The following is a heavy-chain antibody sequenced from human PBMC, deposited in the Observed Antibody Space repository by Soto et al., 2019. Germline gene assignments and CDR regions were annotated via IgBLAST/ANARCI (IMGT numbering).Heavy chain of an antibody. CDR3: AREDYYYYGMDV. V-gene: IGHV3-30-3*01. J-gene: IGHJ6*02. CDR1: GFTFSSYA. CDR2: ISYDGSNK. Sequence: GGSLRLACAASGFTFSSYAMHWVRQAPGKGLEWVAVISYDGSNKYYADSVKGRFTISRDNSKNTLYLQMNSLRAEDTAVYYCAREDYYYYGMDVWGQGTTVTVSS.